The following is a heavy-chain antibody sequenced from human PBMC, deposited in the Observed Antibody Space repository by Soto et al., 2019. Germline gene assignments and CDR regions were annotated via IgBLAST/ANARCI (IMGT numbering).Heavy chain of an antibody. CDR3: ARSQGSSTSLEIYYYYYYGMDV. D-gene: IGHD2-2*01. CDR1: GGTFSSYA. Sequence: QVQLVQSGAEVKKPGSSVKVCCKASGGTFSSYAISWVRQATGQGLEWMGGIIPISGTANYAQKFQGRVTITADESTSTAYMELSSLRSEDTAVYYCARSQGSSTSLEIYYYYYYGMDVWGHGTTLTVSS. V-gene: IGHV1-69*01. J-gene: IGHJ6*02. CDR2: IIPISGTA.